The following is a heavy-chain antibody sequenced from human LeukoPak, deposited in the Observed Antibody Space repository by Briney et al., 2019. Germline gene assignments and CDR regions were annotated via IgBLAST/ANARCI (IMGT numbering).Heavy chain of an antibody. Sequence: GGSLRLSCAASGFTFNTYAMTWVRQAPGKGLEWVSSIIGIGGSTYYADSVKDRFTISRDNSKSTLHLHMNSLRAEDTAVYFCAKDPGGGTYYFDSWGQGTQVTVSS. D-gene: IGHD2-15*01. CDR3: AKDPGGGTYYFDS. J-gene: IGHJ4*02. V-gene: IGHV3-23*01. CDR2: IIGIGGST. CDR1: GFTFNTYA.